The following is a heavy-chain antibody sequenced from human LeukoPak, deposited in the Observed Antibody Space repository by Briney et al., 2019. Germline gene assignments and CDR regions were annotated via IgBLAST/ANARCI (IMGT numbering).Heavy chain of an antibody. V-gene: IGHV3-23*01. CDR3: ASSIPMARGDY. CDR2: ISGSGEIT. Sequence: GGSLRLSCAASGFTFSTYAVHWVRQAPGKGLEWVSFISGSGEITDYADSVTGRFTISRDNSKNTVYLQMNSLRAEDTALYYCASSIPMARGDYWGQGTLVTVSS. D-gene: IGHD3-10*01. J-gene: IGHJ4*02. CDR1: GFTFSTYA.